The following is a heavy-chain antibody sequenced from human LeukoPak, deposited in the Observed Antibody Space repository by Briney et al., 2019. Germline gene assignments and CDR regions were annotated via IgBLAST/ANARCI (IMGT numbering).Heavy chain of an antibody. J-gene: IGHJ1*01. V-gene: IGHV4-39*01. Sequence: SETLSLTCSVSGDSVSRSDSYWDWIRQPPGAGLEWIGTIYYSGRTYYSPSLKSRVTMSVDLSNNQFSLNLRSVTAADTAVYYCARRRYYDGSGYLEWGQGTLLSVSS. CDR3: ARRRYYDGSGYLE. CDR1: GDSVSRSDSY. D-gene: IGHD3-22*01. CDR2: IYYSGRT.